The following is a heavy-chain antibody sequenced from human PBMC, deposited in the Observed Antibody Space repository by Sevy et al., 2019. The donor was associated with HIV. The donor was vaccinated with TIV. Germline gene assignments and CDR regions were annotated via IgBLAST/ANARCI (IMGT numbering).Heavy chain of an antibody. D-gene: IGHD2-2*01. V-gene: IGHV3-33*01. J-gene: IGHJ3*02. CDR1: GFTFSSYG. CDR3: ARAPIDLGYCSSTSAGCAFDI. Sequence: GGSLRLSCAASGFTFSSYGMHWVRQAPGKGLEWVAVIWYDGSNKYYADSVKGRFTISRDNSKNTLYLHMNSLRAEDTAVYYCARAPIDLGYCSSTSAGCAFDIWGQGTMVTVSS. CDR2: IWYDGSNK.